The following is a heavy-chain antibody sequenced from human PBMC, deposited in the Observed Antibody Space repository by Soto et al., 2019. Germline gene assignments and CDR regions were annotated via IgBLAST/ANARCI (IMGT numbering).Heavy chain of an antibody. CDR1: GYKFNTYW. CDR2: IYPGDSDT. Sequence: GESVKISCRGSGYKFNTYWIGWVRQMPGKGLEWMGIIYPGDSDTRYSPSFQGQVTISADNSISTAYLQWNSLKASDTAMYYCGRARWGFVDPYYFDSWGQGTLVTVSS. J-gene: IGHJ4*02. D-gene: IGHD3-3*01. V-gene: IGHV5-51*01. CDR3: GRARWGFVDPYYFDS.